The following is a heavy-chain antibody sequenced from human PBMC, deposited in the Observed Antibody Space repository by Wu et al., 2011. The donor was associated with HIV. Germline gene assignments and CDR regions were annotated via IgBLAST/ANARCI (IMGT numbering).Heavy chain of an antibody. CDR2: LDREVGEI. Sequence: QVYLVQSGAEVKKPGASVKVSCKVSGYSLTDFSMHWVRQAPGKGLEWMGGLDREVGEILYAEKFQGRIVLTEDRYTDTAYMELRSLRSDDTAVYFCTSAAQYSSGWYNWFDPWGQGTRVTVSS. CDR1: GYSLTDFS. CDR3: TSAAQYSSGWYNWFDP. V-gene: IGHV1-24*01. J-gene: IGHJ5*02. D-gene: IGHD6-19*01.